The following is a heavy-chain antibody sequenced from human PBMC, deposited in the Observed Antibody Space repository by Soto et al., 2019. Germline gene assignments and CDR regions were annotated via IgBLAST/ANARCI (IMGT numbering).Heavy chain of an antibody. J-gene: IGHJ4*02. CDR3: ARGRGYGYGIDY. Sequence: QVQLQESGPGLVKPSETLSLTCTVSGGSVSSGNHYWSWIRQPPGKGLEFIAYVFYSGSDNYNPPLKRRXXPXIXXSKNQFSLNLRSVTAADTAVYYCARGRGYGYGIDYWGQGTLVTVSS. CDR2: VFYSGSD. V-gene: IGHV4-61*01. CDR1: GGSVSSGNHY. D-gene: IGHD5-18*01.